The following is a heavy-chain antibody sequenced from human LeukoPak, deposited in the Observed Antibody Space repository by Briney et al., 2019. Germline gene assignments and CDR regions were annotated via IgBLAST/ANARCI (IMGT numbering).Heavy chain of an antibody. CDR2: INHSGST. D-gene: IGHD3-16*01. CDR3: ARASFRVSYYYYMDV. J-gene: IGHJ6*03. Sequence: SETLSLTCTVSGGSISSYYWSWIRQPPGKGLEWIGEINHSGSTNYNPSLKSRVTISVDTSKNQFSLKLSSVTAADTAVYYCARASFRVSYYYYMDVWSKGTTVTVSS. V-gene: IGHV4-34*01. CDR1: GGSISSYY.